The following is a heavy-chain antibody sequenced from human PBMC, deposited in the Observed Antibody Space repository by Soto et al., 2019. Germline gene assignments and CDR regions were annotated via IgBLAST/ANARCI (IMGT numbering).Heavy chain of an antibody. V-gene: IGHV4-31*03. CDR3: ARDDYGDSEFDS. D-gene: IGHD4-17*01. CDR2: IYYSGST. CDR1: GASISRGAYY. Sequence: QVQLQESGPGLVKPSQTLSLTCTVSGASISRGAYYWSWIRHSPGKGLDWIGYIYYSGSTYYNPSLKSRVTMSADTSQNQFSLKLSSVTAADTAVYYCARDDYGDSEFDSWGQGTLVTVSS. J-gene: IGHJ4*02.